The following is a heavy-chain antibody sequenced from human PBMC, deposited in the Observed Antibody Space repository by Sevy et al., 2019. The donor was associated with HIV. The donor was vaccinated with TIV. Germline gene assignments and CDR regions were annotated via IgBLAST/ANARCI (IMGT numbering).Heavy chain of an antibody. J-gene: IGHJ4*02. V-gene: IGHV3-23*01. CDR3: ARKYDSSGYFDY. CDR1: GFTFSSYA. Sequence: GGSLRLSCAASGFTFSSYAMNWVRQAPGKGLEWVSGISGSGGSVDKTNYADTVKGRFTISRDDSKNSLYLQLNSQRAEDTSIYSSARKYDSSGYFDYWGQGTLVTVSS. D-gene: IGHD3-22*01. CDR2: ISGSGGSVDKT.